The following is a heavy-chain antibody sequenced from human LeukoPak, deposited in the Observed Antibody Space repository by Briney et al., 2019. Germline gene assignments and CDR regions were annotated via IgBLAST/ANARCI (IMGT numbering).Heavy chain of an antibody. CDR2: ISGTSGTI. D-gene: IGHD3-10*01. V-gene: IGHV3-48*01. Sequence: PGGSLRLSCAAPGFTFSSYGMSWVRQAPGKGLEWISYISGTSGTIYSADSVKGRFTISRDNAKNSLYLQMNSLRAEDTAVYYCARNTLTLIRGFIITGAFDIWGQGTVVTVSS. CDR1: GFTFSSYG. CDR3: ARNTLTLIRGFIITGAFDI. J-gene: IGHJ3*02.